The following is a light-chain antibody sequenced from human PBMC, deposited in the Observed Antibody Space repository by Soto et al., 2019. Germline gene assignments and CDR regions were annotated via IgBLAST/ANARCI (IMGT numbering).Light chain of an antibody. CDR3: SSYTSSSTL. J-gene: IGLJ1*01. CDR2: DVS. V-gene: IGLV2-14*01. Sequence: QSALTQPASGSGSPGPSITISCTGTSSDVGGYNYVSWYQQHPGKAPKLMIYDVSNRPSGVSNRFSGSKSGNTASLTISGLQAEDEADYYCSSYTSSSTLFGTGTKVTVL. CDR1: SSDVGGYNY.